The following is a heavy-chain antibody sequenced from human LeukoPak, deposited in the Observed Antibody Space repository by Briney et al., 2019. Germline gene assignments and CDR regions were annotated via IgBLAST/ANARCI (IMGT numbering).Heavy chain of an antibody. CDR1: GGSISSGGYY. Sequence: SETLSLTCTVSGGSISSGGYYWSWIRQHPGKGLEWIGYIYYSGSTYYNPSLKSRVTISVDTSKNQFYLKLSSVTAADTAVYYCARGGSYCSSTSCLERYFDYWGQGTLVTVSS. D-gene: IGHD2-2*01. V-gene: IGHV4-31*03. J-gene: IGHJ4*02. CDR3: ARGGSYCSSTSCLERYFDY. CDR2: IYYSGST.